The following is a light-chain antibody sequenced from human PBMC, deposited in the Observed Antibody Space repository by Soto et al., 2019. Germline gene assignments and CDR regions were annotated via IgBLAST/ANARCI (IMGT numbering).Light chain of an antibody. CDR1: QSINSNY. J-gene: IGKJ1*01. V-gene: IGKV3-20*01. CDR2: GAS. CDR3: QQYGGSPT. Sequence: EIVLTQSPGTLSLSPGERATLSCRASQSINSNYLAWYQQKPGQAPRLLVYGASSRATGIADRFSGSGSGTDFTLTINRLEPEDFAVYYCQQYGGSPTFGQGTKVDIK.